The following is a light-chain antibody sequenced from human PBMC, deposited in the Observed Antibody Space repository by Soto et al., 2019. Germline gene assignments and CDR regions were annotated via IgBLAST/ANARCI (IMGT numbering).Light chain of an antibody. CDR1: QSINSW. J-gene: IGKJ1*01. CDR3: QQYSGYST. V-gene: IGKV1-5*01. Sequence: DIQMTQSPSTLSASVGDRVTITCRASQSINSWLAWYQQRPGKAPNLLIYDASTLERGVPSRFSGSGSGTEFTLTISSLQPDDCATYYCQQYSGYSTFGQGTRVEIK. CDR2: DAS.